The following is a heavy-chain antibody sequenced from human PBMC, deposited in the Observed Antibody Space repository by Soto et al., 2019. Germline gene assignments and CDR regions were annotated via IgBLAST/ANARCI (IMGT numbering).Heavy chain of an antibody. J-gene: IGHJ4*02. D-gene: IGHD2-8*01. V-gene: IGHV4-39*01. Sequence: QLQLQESGPGLVKPSETLSLTCTVSGGSISSSSYYWVWIRQPPGKGLEWIGSIYYSGSTYYNPSLKSRVTISVDTSKNQFSLKLSSVTDADTAVDYCAALVYDFSSFDYWGQGTLVTVSS. CDR3: AALVYDFSSFDY. CDR2: IYYSGST. CDR1: GGSISSSSYY.